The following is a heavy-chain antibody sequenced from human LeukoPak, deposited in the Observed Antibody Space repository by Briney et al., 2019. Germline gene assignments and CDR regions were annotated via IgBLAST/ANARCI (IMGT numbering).Heavy chain of an antibody. CDR3: ARGKRFLEWLSRSYYFDY. CDR2: IYTSGST. CDR1: GGSISSYY. Sequence: SETLCLTCTVSGGSISSYYWSWIRQPAGKGLEWIGRIYTSGSTNYNPSLKSRVTMSVDTSKNQFSLKLSSVTAADMAVYYCARGKRFLEWLSRSYYFDYWGQGTLVTVSS. V-gene: IGHV4-4*07. J-gene: IGHJ4*02. D-gene: IGHD3-3*01.